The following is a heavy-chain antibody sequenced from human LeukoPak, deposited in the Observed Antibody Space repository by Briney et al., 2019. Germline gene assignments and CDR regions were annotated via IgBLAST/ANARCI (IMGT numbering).Heavy chain of an antibody. Sequence: SVKVSCKASGGTFSSYAISWVRQAPGQGLEWMGRIIPIFGTANYAQKFQGRVTITTDESTSTAFMELSSLRSEDTAVYYCASCRYYYDSSGYCPFDYWGQGTLVTVSS. V-gene: IGHV1-69*05. CDR1: GGTFSSYA. CDR2: IIPIFGTA. D-gene: IGHD3-22*01. CDR3: ASCRYYYDSSGYCPFDY. J-gene: IGHJ4*02.